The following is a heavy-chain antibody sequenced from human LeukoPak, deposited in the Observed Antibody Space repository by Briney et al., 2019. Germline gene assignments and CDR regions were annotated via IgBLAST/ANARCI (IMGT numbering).Heavy chain of an antibody. Sequence: PSETLSLTCTVPGDSISSYYWSWIRQPPEKGLEWIGYIYYSGSTSYNPSLKSRVTISVDTSKTQFSLKMNSVTAADTAVYYCARLQRITMAGPDYWYFDPWGRGTLVTVSS. CDR3: ARLQRITMAGPDYWYFDP. D-gene: IGHD3-10*01. J-gene: IGHJ2*01. V-gene: IGHV4-59*01. CDR2: IYYSGST. CDR1: GDSISSYY.